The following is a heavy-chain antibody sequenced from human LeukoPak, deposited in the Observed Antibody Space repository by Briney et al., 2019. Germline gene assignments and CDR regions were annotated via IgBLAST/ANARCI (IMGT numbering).Heavy chain of an antibody. D-gene: IGHD2-2*01. J-gene: IGHJ5*02. CDR2: INHSGST. V-gene: IGHV4-34*01. CDR3: ARRGYCSSTSCYGVRYSSSWYRKAPNWFDP. Sequence: NPSETLSLTCTVSGGSISSYYWSWIRQPPGKGLEWIGEINHSGSTNYNPSLKSRVTISVDTSKNQSSLKLSSVTAADTAVYYCARRGYCSSTSCYGVRYSSSWYRKAPNWFDPWGQGTLVTVSS. CDR1: GGSISSYY.